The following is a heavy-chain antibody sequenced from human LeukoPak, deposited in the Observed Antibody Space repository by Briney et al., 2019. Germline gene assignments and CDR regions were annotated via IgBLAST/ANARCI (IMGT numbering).Heavy chain of an antibody. J-gene: IGHJ3*02. CDR2: MNPNSGNT. CDR3: ARRLYHYYDILTGYPNDAFDI. V-gene: IGHV1-8*03. Sequence: ASVKVSCKASGYTFTSYDINWVRQATGQGLEWMGWMNPNSGNTGYAQKFQGRVTITRNTSISTAYMELSSLRSEDTAVYYCARRLYHYYDILTGYPNDAFDIWGQGTVVTVSS. CDR1: GYTFTSYD. D-gene: IGHD3-9*01.